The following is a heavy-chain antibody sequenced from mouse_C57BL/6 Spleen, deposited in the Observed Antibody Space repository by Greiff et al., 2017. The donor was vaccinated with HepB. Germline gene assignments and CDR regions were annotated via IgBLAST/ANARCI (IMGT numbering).Heavy chain of an antibody. CDR1: GYTFTDHT. J-gene: IGHJ2*01. V-gene: IGHV1-78*01. D-gene: IGHD1-1*01. Sequence: QVQLQQSDAELVKPGASVKISCKVSGYTFTDHTIHWMKQRPEQGLEWIGYIYPRDGSTKYNEKFKGKATLTADKSSSTAYMKLNSLTSEVSAVYCCARGYYSSRDYFDYWGQGTTLTVSS. CDR3: ARGYYSSRDYFDY. CDR2: IYPRDGST.